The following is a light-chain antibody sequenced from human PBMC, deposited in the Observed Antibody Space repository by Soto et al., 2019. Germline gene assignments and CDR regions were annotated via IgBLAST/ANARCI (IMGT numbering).Light chain of an antibody. CDR2: DAS. Sequence: MRITPSPSSLSESLGDRVTITYRARHSLSSWLAWYQQKPGKAPKLLIYDASSLESGVPSRFSGSGSGTEFTLTISSLQPDDFATYYCQQYNSYSQTFGQGTKVDIK. J-gene: IGKJ1*01. CDR3: QQYNSYSQT. V-gene: IGKV1-5*01. CDR1: HSLSSW.